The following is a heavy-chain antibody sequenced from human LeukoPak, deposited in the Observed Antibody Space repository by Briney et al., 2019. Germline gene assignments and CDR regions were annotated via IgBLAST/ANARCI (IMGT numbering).Heavy chain of an antibody. V-gene: IGHV3-49*03. D-gene: IGHD3-22*01. J-gene: IGHJ4*02. Sequence: PGGSLRLSCTASGFTFGDYAMIWFRQAPGKGLEWVGFIRSKAYGGITEYAESVIGRFTISRDDSKSIAYLQMNSLKTEDTAVYYCTRKSGGMIVVVRYFDYWGQGTLVTVSS. CDR3: TRKSGGMIVVVRYFDY. CDR2: IRSKAYGGIT. CDR1: GFTFGDYA.